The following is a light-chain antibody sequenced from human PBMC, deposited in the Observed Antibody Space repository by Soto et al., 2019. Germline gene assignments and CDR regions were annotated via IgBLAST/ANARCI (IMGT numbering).Light chain of an antibody. CDR3: SSYGGNDWV. J-gene: IGLJ3*02. V-gene: IGLV2-8*01. CDR1: SSDVGGYNY. CDR2: EVH. Sequence: QSVLTQPPSASGSLGQSVTFSCTGTSSDVGGYNYVSWYQQHPGKAPKLIIYEVHKRPSGVPDRFSGSKSGNTASLTVSGLKAEDEADYHCSSYGGNDWVFGGGTKLTVL.